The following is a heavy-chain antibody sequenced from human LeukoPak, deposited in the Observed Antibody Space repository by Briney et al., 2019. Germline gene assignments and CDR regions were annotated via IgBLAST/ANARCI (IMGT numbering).Heavy chain of an antibody. Sequence: SETLSLTCTVSGGSISSYYWSWIRQPAGKGLEWIGRIYTSGSTNYNPSLKSRVTTSVDTSKNQFSLKLSSVTAADTAVYYCARGAHDFWSGYYTGSYYFDYWGQGTLVTVSS. CDR3: ARGAHDFWSGYYTGSYYFDY. J-gene: IGHJ4*02. V-gene: IGHV4-4*07. CDR2: IYTSGST. D-gene: IGHD3-3*01. CDR1: GGSISSYY.